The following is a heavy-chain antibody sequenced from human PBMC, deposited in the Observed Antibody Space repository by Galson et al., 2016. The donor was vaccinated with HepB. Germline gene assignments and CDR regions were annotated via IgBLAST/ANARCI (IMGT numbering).Heavy chain of an antibody. Sequence: TLSLTCSVSGGSITSDIYYWNWLRQHPGKGLVWIGYTLSSGTTSYNPSLKTRVSMSVDTSKNQFSLTLNSVTAADTALYFCARAWEYTSSYDLGCDFWGRGTMVTVSS. V-gene: IGHV4-31*03. D-gene: IGHD6-6*01. J-gene: IGHJ3*01. CDR2: TLSSGTT. CDR3: ARAWEYTSSYDLGCDF. CDR1: GGSITSDIYY.